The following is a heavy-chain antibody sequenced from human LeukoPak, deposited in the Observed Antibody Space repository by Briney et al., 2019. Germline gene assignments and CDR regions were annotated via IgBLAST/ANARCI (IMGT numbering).Heavy chain of an antibody. D-gene: IGHD6-13*01. V-gene: IGHV4-39*07. Sequence: NPSETLSLTCTVSGGSISSSSYYWGWIRQPPGKGLEWIGSIYYSGSTYYNPSLKSRVAISVDTSKNQFSLKLSSVTAADTAVYYCARVLGRSWYPKAFDYWGQGTLVTVSS. CDR1: GGSISSSSYY. J-gene: IGHJ4*02. CDR3: ARVLGRSWYPKAFDY. CDR2: IYYSGST.